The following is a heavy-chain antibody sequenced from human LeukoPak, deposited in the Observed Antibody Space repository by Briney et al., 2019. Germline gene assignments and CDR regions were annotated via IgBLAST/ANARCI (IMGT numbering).Heavy chain of an antibody. CDR1: GYSISSGYY. V-gene: IGHV4-38-2*01. J-gene: IGHJ4*02. D-gene: IGHD5-24*01. CDR2: IYHSGST. Sequence: SSETLSLTCAVSGYSISSGYYWGWIRQPPGTGLQWIGSIYHSGSTYYNPSLKSRVTISVDTSKNQLSLKLSSVTAADTAVYYCTRGGAYKPFDYWGQGTLVTVSS. CDR3: TRGGAYKPFDY.